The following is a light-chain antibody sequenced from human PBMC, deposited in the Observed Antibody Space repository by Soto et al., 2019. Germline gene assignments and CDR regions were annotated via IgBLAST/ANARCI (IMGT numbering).Light chain of an antibody. V-gene: IGLV1-40*01. CDR2: GNN. Sequence: QSVLTQPPSVSGAPGQRVTISCTGSSSNTGAGYDVHWYQQLPGTAPRLLIYGNNNRPAGVPDRFSASKSGTSASLAITGLQAEDEADDYCQSYDSSLSAWLFGGGTKLTVL. CDR1: SSNTGAGYD. CDR3: QSYDSSLSAWL. J-gene: IGLJ3*02.